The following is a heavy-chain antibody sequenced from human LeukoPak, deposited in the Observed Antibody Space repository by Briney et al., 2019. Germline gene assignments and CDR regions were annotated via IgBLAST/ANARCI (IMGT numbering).Heavy chain of an antibody. D-gene: IGHD4-17*01. V-gene: IGHV1-18*01. CDR3: ARDPTVTTSEYFQH. CDR2: ISAYNGNT. J-gene: IGHJ1*01. Sequence: ASVKVSCKASGYTFTSYGINWVRQAPGQGLEWMGWISAYNGNTNYAQNLQGRVSMTTDTSTSTAYMELRSLRSDDTAAYYCARDPTVTTSEYFQHWGQGTLVTVSS. CDR1: GYTFTSYG.